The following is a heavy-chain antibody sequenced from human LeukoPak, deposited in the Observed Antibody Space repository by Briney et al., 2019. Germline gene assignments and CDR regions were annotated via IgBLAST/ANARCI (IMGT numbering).Heavy chain of an antibody. CDR2: IWYDGSSK. Sequence: GGSLRLSCAASGFTFSSYGMHWVRQAPGKGLEWVAVIWYDGSSKYYADSVKGRFTISRDNSKNTLYLQMNSLRAEDTAVYYCARAQDSSGYYLDYWGQGTLVTVSS. V-gene: IGHV3-33*01. J-gene: IGHJ4*02. CDR1: GFTFSSYG. CDR3: ARAQDSSGYYLDY. D-gene: IGHD3-22*01.